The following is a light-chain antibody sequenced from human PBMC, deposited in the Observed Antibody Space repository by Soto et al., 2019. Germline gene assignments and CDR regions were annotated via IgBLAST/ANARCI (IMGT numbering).Light chain of an antibody. Sequence: DIQMTQSPSTLSASVGDRVTITCRASQNINTWLAWYQQKPGKAPKLLIHDASSLQSGVPSRFSGSGSGTEFTLTISSLQPDDFATYYCQQYNSRRTFGQGTKVDIK. CDR3: QQYNSRRT. CDR1: QNINTW. CDR2: DAS. J-gene: IGKJ1*01. V-gene: IGKV1-5*01.